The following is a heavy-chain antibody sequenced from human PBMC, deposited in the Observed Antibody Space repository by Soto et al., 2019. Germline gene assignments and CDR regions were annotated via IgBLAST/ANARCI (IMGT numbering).Heavy chain of an antibody. J-gene: IGHJ3*02. CDR3: AKDRSFDDYIWGSYRGGAFDI. V-gene: IGHV3-9*01. Sequence: EVQLVESGGGLVQPGRSLRLSCAASGFTFDDYAMHWVRQAPGKGLEWVSGISWNSGSIGYADSVKGRFTISRDNAKNSLYLQMNSRRAEDTALYYCAKDRSFDDYIWGSYRGGAFDIWGQGTMVTVSS. CDR1: GFTFDDYA. D-gene: IGHD3-16*02. CDR2: ISWNSGSI.